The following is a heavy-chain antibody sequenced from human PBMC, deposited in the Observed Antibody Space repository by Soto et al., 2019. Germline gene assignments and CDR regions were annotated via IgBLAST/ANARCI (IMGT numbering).Heavy chain of an antibody. V-gene: IGHV3-23*01. Sequence: EVQLLESGGGLVQPGGSLRLSCAASGFTFSSYAMSWVRQAPGKGLEWVAVISGSASSTYYADSVKGRFTISRDNSKNTLFVQMNSLRGGDTAVYYCAKMDSSCWYGDFDYWGQGTLVTVSS. CDR1: GFTFSSYA. J-gene: IGHJ4*02. CDR3: AKMDSSCWYGDFDY. D-gene: IGHD6-19*01. CDR2: ISGSASST.